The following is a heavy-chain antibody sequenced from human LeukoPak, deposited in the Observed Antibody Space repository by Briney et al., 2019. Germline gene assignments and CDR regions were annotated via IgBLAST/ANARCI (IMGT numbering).Heavy chain of an antibody. J-gene: IGHJ6*02. Sequence: GASVKVSCKASGYTFTSYDINWVRQATGQGLEWMGWMNPNSGNTGYAQKFQGRVTITRNTSISTAYMELSSLRSEDTAVYYCATRGYCSGGSCPYYYGMDVWGQGTTVTVSS. D-gene: IGHD2-15*01. V-gene: IGHV1-8*03. CDR1: GYTFTSYD. CDR3: ATRGYCSGGSCPYYYGMDV. CDR2: MNPNSGNT.